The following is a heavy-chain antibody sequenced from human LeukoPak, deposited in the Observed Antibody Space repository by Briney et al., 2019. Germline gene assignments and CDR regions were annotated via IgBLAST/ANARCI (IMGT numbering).Heavy chain of an antibody. CDR3: ARGSKGANWFDP. V-gene: IGHV4-39*07. J-gene: IGHJ5*02. D-gene: IGHD2-2*01. Sequence: PSETLSLTCTVSGGSISSSSYYWGWIRQPPGKGLEWIGSIYYSGSTYYNPSLKSRVTISVDTSKNQFSLKLSSVTAADTAVYYCARGSKGANWFDPWGQGTLVTVSS. CDR2: IYYSGST. CDR1: GGSISSSSYY.